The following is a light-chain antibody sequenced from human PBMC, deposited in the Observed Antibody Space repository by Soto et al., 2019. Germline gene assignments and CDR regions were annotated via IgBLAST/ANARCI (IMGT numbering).Light chain of an antibody. CDR1: PSNIGNNY. V-gene: IGLV1-47*01. Sequence: HSVLTQPPSASGTPGQRVTISCSGSPSNIGNNYIYWYPQLPGTAPKLLIYRDEQRPSGVPDRFSGSKSGTSASLAISGLRSEDEADYYCDAWVASLGRRVFGGGTKLTVL. CDR2: RDE. CDR3: DAWVASLGRRV. J-gene: IGLJ3*02.